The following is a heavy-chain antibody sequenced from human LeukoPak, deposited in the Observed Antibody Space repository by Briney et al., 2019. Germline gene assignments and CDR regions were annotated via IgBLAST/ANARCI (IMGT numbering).Heavy chain of an antibody. CDR3: ASNTAVAGADAFDI. CDR2: INHSGST. J-gene: IGHJ3*02. CDR1: GGSFSGYY. V-gene: IGHV4-34*01. Sequence: SETLSLTCAVYGGSFSGYYWSWIRQPPGKGLEWIGEINHSGSTNYNPSLKSRVTISVDTSRNQFSLKLSSVTAADTAVYYCASNTAVAGADAFDIWGQGTMVTVSS. D-gene: IGHD6-19*01.